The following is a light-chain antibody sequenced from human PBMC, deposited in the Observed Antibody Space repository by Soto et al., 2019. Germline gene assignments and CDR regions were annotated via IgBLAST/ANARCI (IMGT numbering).Light chain of an antibody. CDR1: QSVGGSS. CDR3: QQYGGMWT. V-gene: IGKV3-20*01. CDR2: DTS. Sequence: ETLLTQSPGTLSLSPGERATLSCRASQSVGGSSLAWYQQRPGQAPRLLIYDTSNRATGIPDRFSGSGSGTDFTLTINRLEPEDFAVYYCQQYGGMWTFGQGTKVDIK. J-gene: IGKJ1*01.